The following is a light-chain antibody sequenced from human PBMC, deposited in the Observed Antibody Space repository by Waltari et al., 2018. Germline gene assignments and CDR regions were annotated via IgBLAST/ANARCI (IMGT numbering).Light chain of an antibody. CDR1: SSDVGGHTY. J-gene: IGLJ3*02. V-gene: IGLV2-14*01. CDR3: SSYTSSSTLNWV. CDR2: DVS. Sequence: QSALTQPASVSGSPGQSITISCTGTSSDVGGHTYVSWYQQHPGKPPKPMIYDVSKRPSGVSNRFSGSKSGNTASLTISGLQAEDEADYYCSSYTSSSTLNWVFGGGTKLTVL.